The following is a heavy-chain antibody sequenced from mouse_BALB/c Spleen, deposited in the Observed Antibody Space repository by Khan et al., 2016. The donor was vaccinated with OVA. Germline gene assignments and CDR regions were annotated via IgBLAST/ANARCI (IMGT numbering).Heavy chain of an antibody. J-gene: IGHJ3*01. CDR2: ISSVSTYT. CDR1: GFTFSNFA. D-gene: IGHD1-1*01. CDR3: ARHNYGPFAF. Sequence: EVELVEPGGGLVKPGGSLKLSCAAGGFTFSNFAMSWVRQTPEKRLEWVATISSVSTYTYYPDSVKGRFTISRDNAKNTLYLQMSSLRSEDTATYYCARHNYGPFAFWGQGTLVTVSA. V-gene: IGHV5-9-3*01.